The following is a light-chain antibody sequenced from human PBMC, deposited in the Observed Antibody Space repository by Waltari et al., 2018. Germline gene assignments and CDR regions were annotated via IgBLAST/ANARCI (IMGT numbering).Light chain of an antibody. CDR1: QSVSRS. CDR2: CAS. CDR3: QHYVRLPVS. V-gene: IGKV3-20*01. Sequence: EIVFTQSPGTLSSSPGESATLSCRASQSVSRSLAWYHQKPCQAPRLLIYCASSRATGVPDRFSGSGSGTDFSLTISRLEPEDFAVYYCQHYVRLPVSFGQGTKVEIK. J-gene: IGKJ1*01.